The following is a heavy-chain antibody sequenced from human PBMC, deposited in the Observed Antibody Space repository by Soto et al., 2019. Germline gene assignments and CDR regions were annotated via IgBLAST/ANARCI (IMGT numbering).Heavy chain of an antibody. J-gene: IGHJ4*02. V-gene: IGHV3-30-3*01. D-gene: IGHD6-13*01. CDR3: AGPGQYNCIWYSGYFDY. Sequence: QVQLVESGGGVVQPGRSLRLSCAASGFTFSTYPMHWVRQAPGKGLEWVAVISYDGDNAYYADSVKGRFTISRDNSKNTLYLQMYSLRPDDTAVYYCAGPGQYNCIWYSGYFDYWCQGTLVTVSS. CDR1: GFTFSTYP. CDR2: ISYDGDNA.